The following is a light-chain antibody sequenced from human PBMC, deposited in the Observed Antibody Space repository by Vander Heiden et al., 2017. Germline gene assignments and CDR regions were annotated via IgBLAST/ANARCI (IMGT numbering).Light chain of an antibody. J-gene: IGLJ2*01. CDR2: GND. Sequence: QSVLTPPPSASGTPGHRVTISCSGSSSNIGRNSVYWYQQHPGTAPKPLKFGNDQRPSGVPDRLSGSKSGTSASLAVSGLRSEDEADYYCAAWDDVLSGAVFGGGTKLTVL. CDR1: SSNIGRNS. CDR3: AAWDDVLSGAV. V-gene: IGLV1-47*01.